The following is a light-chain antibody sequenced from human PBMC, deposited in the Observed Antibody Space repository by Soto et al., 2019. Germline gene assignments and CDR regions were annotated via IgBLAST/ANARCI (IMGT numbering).Light chain of an antibody. CDR1: QTVRNNY. V-gene: IGKV3D-20*02. CDR2: DAS. CDR3: QQRYNWPIT. Sequence: EFVLTQSPGTLSLSPGERATLSCRASQTVRNNYLAWYQQKPGQAPRLLIYDASSRATGIPARFSGRGSGTDFTLTISSLEPEDFAVYYCQQRYNWPITFGQGTRLEIK. J-gene: IGKJ5*01.